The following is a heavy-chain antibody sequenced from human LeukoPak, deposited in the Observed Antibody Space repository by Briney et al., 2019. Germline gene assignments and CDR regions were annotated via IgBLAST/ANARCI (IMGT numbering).Heavy chain of an antibody. CDR2: ISAYNGNT. D-gene: IGHD2-8*01. Sequence: ASVKVSCKASGYTFTSYGISWVRQAPGQGLEWMGWISAYNGNTNYAQKLQGRVTMTTDTSTSTAYMELRSLRSDDTAVYYCARGGGRYCTNGVCHLDYWGQGTLVTVSS. V-gene: IGHV1-18*01. CDR3: ARGGGRYCTNGVCHLDY. CDR1: GYTFTSYG. J-gene: IGHJ4*02.